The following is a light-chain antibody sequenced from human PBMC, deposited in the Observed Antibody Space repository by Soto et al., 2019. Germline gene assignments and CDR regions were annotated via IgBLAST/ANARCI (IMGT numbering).Light chain of an antibody. CDR2: DAS. Sequence: DIQLTQSPSTLSASVGDRVTIPCRASQSISSWLAWYQQKPGKAPKLLIYDASSLESGVPSRFSGSGSGTEFTLTISSLQPDDFATYYCQQYNSYSEAVGQGTKVEIK. V-gene: IGKV1-5*01. J-gene: IGKJ1*01. CDR1: QSISSW. CDR3: QQYNSYSEA.